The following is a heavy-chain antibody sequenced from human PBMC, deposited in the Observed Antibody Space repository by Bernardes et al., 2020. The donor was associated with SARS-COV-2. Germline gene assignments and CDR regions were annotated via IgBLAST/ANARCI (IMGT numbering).Heavy chain of an antibody. V-gene: IGHV3-30-3*01. CDR3: ARGYGGNLYYFDY. CDR1: GFTFSSYA. CDR2: ISYDGSNK. D-gene: IGHD4-17*01. J-gene: IGHJ4*02. Sequence: GGSLRLSCAASGFTFSSYAMHWVRQAPGKGLEWVAVISYDGSNKYYADSVKGRFTISRDNSKNTLYLQMNSLRAEDTAVYYCARGYGGNLYYFDYWGQGTLVTVSS.